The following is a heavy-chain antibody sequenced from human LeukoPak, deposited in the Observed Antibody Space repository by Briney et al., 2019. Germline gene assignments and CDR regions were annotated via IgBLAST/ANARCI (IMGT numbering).Heavy chain of an antibody. CDR3: ARDRAITMIVEIDY. CDR1: GFTFSSYS. Sequence: PGGSLRLSCAASGFTFSSYSMNWVRQAPGKGLDWVSSISSSSSYIYYADSVKGRFTISIDNAKNSLYLQMNSLGAEDTAVYYCARDRAITMIVEIDYWGQGTLVTVSS. CDR2: ISSSSSYI. J-gene: IGHJ4*02. D-gene: IGHD3-22*01. V-gene: IGHV3-21*01.